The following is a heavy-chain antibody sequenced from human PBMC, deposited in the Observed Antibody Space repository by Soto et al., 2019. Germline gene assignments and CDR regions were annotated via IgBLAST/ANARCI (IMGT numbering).Heavy chain of an antibody. D-gene: IGHD5-18*01. CDR3: ARGYGRNFDY. CDR2: IFHSGST. J-gene: IGHJ4*02. CDR1: GGSISSTNW. V-gene: IGHV4-4*02. Sequence: SETLSLTCAVSGGSISSTNWWSWVRQPPGKGLEWIGEIFHSGSTNYNPSLQSRVTMSVDKSKNQFSLKLSSVTAADTAVYYCARGYGRNFDYWGQGTLVTVS.